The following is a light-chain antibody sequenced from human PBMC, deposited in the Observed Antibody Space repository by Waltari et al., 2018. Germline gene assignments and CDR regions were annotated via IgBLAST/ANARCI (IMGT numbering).Light chain of an antibody. Sequence: DIVMTQSPDSLAVSLGERATINCKSSQRALYRSNNKNYLAWYQQKPGQPPKLLIYWASTRESGVPDRFSGSGSGTDFTLTISSLQAEDVAVYYCQQYYSTPLTFGGGTKVEIK. CDR1: QRALYRSNNKNY. CDR3: QQYYSTPLT. V-gene: IGKV4-1*01. CDR2: WAS. J-gene: IGKJ4*01.